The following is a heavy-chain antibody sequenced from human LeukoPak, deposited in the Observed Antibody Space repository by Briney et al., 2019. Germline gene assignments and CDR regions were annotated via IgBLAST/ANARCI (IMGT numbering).Heavy chain of an antibody. CDR1: GYSISSSNW. CDR3: AKFTDYGGFDY. CDR2: IYYSGST. Sequence: PSDTLSLTCAVSGYSISSSNWWGWIRQPPGKGLEWIGYIYYSGSTNYNPSLKSRVTMSVDTSKNQFSLKLSSVTALDTAVYYCAKFTDYGGFDYWGQGTLVTVSS. V-gene: IGHV4-28*06. J-gene: IGHJ4*02. D-gene: IGHD4-23*01.